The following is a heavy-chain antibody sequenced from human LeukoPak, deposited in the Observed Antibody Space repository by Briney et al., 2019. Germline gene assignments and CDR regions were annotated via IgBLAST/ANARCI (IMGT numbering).Heavy chain of an antibody. CDR1: GFTLNSYA. V-gene: IGHV3-23*01. J-gene: IGHJ4*02. CDR3: AKGPSSGLPYYFDY. CDR2: ISGSGDYT. Sequence: PGGSLRLSCAASGFTLNSYAMSWVRQAPGKGLEWVSTISGSGDYTYYADSVKGRFTISRDNSKNTLYLQMNSLRAEGTAVYYCAKGPSSGLPYYFDYWGQGTLVTVSS. D-gene: IGHD5-12*01.